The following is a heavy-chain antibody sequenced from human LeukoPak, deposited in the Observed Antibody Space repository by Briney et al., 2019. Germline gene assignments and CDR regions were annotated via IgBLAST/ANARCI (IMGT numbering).Heavy chain of an antibody. Sequence: PGGSLRLSCAASGFTFSSYSMNWVRQAPGKGLEWVSYISSSSSTIYYADSVKGRFTISRDNAKNSLYLQMNSLRAEDTAVYYCARDRGSDTYYFDYWGQGTLVTVSS. CDR1: GFTFSSYS. CDR3: ARDRGSDTYYFDY. D-gene: IGHD2-21*02. V-gene: IGHV3-48*04. CDR2: ISSSSSTI. J-gene: IGHJ4*02.